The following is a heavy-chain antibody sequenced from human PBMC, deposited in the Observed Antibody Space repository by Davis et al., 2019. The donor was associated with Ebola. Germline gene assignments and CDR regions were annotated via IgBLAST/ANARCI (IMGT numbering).Heavy chain of an antibody. D-gene: IGHD2-15*01. J-gene: IGHJ4*02. CDR3: AKRISADSPFDH. V-gene: IGHV3-23*01. CDR1: EFSFSTYV. CDR2: ISGGGNIA. Sequence: GESLKISCVASEFSFSTYVMSWVRQAPGKGLEWASDISGGGNIAYHADSVKGRFTISRDNSENTLYLQMNTLRAEDTAIYYCAKRISADSPFDHWGQGTLVTVSS.